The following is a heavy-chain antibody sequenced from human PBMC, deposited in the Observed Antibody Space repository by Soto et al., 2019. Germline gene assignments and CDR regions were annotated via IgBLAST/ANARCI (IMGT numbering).Heavy chain of an antibody. CDR1: GYTFTSYG. CDR2: ISAYNGNT. V-gene: IGHV1-18*01. CDR3: ARSPITMIVVVMREGGFDY. J-gene: IGHJ4*02. D-gene: IGHD3-22*01. Sequence: QVQLVQSGAEVKKPGASVKVSCKASGYTFTSYGISWVRQAPGQGLEWMGWISAYNGNTNYARKLQGRDTMTTDTSTRTAYMELRSLRSDDTAVYYCARSPITMIVVVMREGGFDYWGQGTLVTVSS.